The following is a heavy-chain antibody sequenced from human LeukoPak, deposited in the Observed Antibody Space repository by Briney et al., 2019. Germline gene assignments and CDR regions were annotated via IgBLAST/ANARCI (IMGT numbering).Heavy chain of an antibody. J-gene: IGHJ4*02. Sequence: SETLSLTCAVYGGSFSGYYWSWIRQPPGKGLEWIGEINHSGSTNYNPSLKSRVTISVDTSKNQFSLKLSSVIAADTAVYYCARVFTVTTGEDYWGQGTLVTVSS. V-gene: IGHV4-34*01. D-gene: IGHD4-17*01. CDR3: ARVFTVTTGEDY. CDR2: INHSGST. CDR1: GGSFSGYY.